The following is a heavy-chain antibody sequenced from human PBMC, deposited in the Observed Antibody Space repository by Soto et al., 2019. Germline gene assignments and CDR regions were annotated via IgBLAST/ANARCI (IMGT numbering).Heavy chain of an antibody. CDR2: IKSDGSGT. Sequence: EVQLVESGGGLVQLGGSLRLSCAASGFTFSTYWMHWVRQAPGKGPVWVSRIKSDGSGTYYADSVEGRFTISRDNAQNTLYRQMNSLRVEDPAVYYCARGDGDHYDGNGYLGRRWGQGTLVTVSS. CDR1: GFTFSTYW. J-gene: IGHJ4*02. D-gene: IGHD3-22*01. V-gene: IGHV3-74*01. CDR3: ARGDGDHYDGNGYLGRR.